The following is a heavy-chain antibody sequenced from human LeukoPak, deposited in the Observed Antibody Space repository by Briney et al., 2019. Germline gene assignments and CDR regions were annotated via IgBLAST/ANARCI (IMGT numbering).Heavy chain of an antibody. Sequence: GGSLRLSCAASGFTFDGYGMSWVRQAPGKGLEWVSAISGSGGSTYYADSVKGRFTISRDNSKNTLYLQMNSLRAEDTAVYYCAKDGEWRYYGSGSRPYYYYYMDVWGKGTTVTVSS. V-gene: IGHV3-23*01. CDR3: AKDGEWRYYGSGSRPYYYYYMDV. D-gene: IGHD3-10*01. CDR1: GFTFDGYG. CDR2: ISGSGGST. J-gene: IGHJ6*03.